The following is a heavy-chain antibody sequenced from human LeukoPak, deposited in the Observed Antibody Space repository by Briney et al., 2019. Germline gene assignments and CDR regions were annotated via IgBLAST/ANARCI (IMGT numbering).Heavy chain of an antibody. CDR3: GREVRGGSGFDS. CDR1: RFTFNNCD. V-gene: IGHV3-13*01. J-gene: IGHJ4*02. CDR2: IGSAGNT. D-gene: IGHD1-26*01. Sequence: GGYLRRSCAASRFTFNNCDMHWVRHASGIGLEWVSTIGSAGNTYYLDSVEGGFTTSRETTKTAYYLQMNTIRGGKTAIYYWGREVRGGSGFDSWGQGTLVIVSS.